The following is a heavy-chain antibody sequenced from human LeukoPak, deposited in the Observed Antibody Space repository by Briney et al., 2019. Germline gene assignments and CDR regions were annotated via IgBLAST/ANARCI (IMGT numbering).Heavy chain of an antibody. V-gene: IGHV1-69*04. CDR1: GGTFSSYT. CDR2: IIPILGIA. D-gene: IGHD6-13*01. CDR3: ARERAAAGTPGGY. J-gene: IGHJ4*02. Sequence: GASVKVSCKASGGTFSSYTISWVRQAPGQGLEWMGRIIPILGIANYAQKFQGRVTMTRDTSISTAYMELSRLRSDDTAVYYCARERAAAGTPGGYWGQGTLVTVSS.